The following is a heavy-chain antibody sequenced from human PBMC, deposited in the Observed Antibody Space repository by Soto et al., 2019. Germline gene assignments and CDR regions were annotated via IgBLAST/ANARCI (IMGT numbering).Heavy chain of an antibody. CDR2: IYYSGNT. Sequence: QVQLQESGPGLVKPSQTLSLTCTVSGGSISSSNYYWGWVRQPPGRGLEWIGYIYYSGNTYFNPSLKSRLTISVDTSKNQFSLKLSSVTAADTAVYFCASELDGYNSLVSWGQGTLVTVSS. CDR1: GGSISSSNYY. V-gene: IGHV4-30-4*01. J-gene: IGHJ5*02. D-gene: IGHD5-12*01. CDR3: ASELDGYNSLVS.